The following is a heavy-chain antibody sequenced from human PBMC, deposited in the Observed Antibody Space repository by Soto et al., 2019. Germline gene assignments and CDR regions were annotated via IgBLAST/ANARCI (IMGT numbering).Heavy chain of an antibody. V-gene: IGHV3-30*18. Sequence: QVQLVESGGGVVQPGRSLRLSCAASGFTFSSYGMHWVRQAPGKGLEWVAVISYDGSNKYYADSVKGRFTISRDNSENTLYLQMNSLRAEDTAVYYCAKELAPNWFDPWGQGTLVTVSS. J-gene: IGHJ5*02. D-gene: IGHD1-1*01. CDR1: GFTFSSYG. CDR3: AKELAPNWFDP. CDR2: ISYDGSNK.